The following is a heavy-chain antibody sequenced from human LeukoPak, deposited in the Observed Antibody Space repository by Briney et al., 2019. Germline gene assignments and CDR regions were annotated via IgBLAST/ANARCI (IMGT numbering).Heavy chain of an antibody. D-gene: IGHD3-9*01. Sequence: ASVKVSCKASGYTFTGYYMHWVRQAPGQGLEWMGWINPNSGGTNYAQKFQGRVTMTRDTSISTAYMELSRLRSDDTAVYYCARDSGLRYFDWSGNNFDYWGQGTLVTVSS. CDR2: INPNSGGT. V-gene: IGHV1-2*02. CDR1: GYTFTGYY. J-gene: IGHJ4*02. CDR3: ARDSGLRYFDWSGNNFDY.